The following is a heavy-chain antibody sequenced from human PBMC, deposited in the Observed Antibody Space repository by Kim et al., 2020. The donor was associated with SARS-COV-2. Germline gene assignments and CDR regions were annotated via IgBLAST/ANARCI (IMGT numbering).Heavy chain of an antibody. CDR2: IHPDDSAT. V-gene: IGHV5-51*01. CDR1: RDTFISYY. D-gene: IGHD1-1*01. Sequence: GESLKISCKGSRDTFISYYIAWVRKMPGKGLEWMGIIHPDDSATTYNPSFQGLVTISADQSNSIAYLQLTSLKASDSAIYYCARPTSPYNFYGIDVWGQGTTVTVSS. CDR3: ARPTSPYNFYGIDV. J-gene: IGHJ6*02.